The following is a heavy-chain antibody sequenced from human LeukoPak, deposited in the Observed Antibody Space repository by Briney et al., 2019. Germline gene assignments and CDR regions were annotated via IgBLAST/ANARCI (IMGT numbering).Heavy chain of an antibody. CDR2: VNQGGSET. D-gene: IGHD3-10*01. V-gene: IGHV3-7*01. J-gene: IGHJ4*02. Sequence: GGSLSLSCAASGFSFNTYWITWVRQAPGKGLEWVASVNQGGSETYYVDSVKGRFTISRDNAKNSLDLQMNSLRVEDTGIYYCVKVAKYYYGSETYYFFEHWGQGTPVTASS. CDR1: GFSFNTYW. CDR3: VKVAKYYYGSETYYFFEH.